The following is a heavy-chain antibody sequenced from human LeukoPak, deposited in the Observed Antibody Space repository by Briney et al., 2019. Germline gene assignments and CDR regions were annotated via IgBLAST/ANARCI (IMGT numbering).Heavy chain of an antibody. J-gene: IGHJ5*02. V-gene: IGHV4-4*07. Sequence: SSETLSLTCTVSGGSISSFYWSWIRQPAGKGLEWIGRIYTGGSTNYNPSLKSRVTISVDTSKNQFSLKLSSVTAADTAVYYCARLIHDYGDQKWFDPWGQGTLVTVSS. D-gene: IGHD4-17*01. CDR1: GGSISSFY. CDR2: IYTGGST. CDR3: ARLIHDYGDQKWFDP.